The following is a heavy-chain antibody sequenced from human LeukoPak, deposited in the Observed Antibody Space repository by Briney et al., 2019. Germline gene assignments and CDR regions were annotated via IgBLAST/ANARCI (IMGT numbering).Heavy chain of an antibody. CDR1: GYTFTGYY. CDR2: INPSSGDT. CDR3: ARAGPLYTGAYLAY. D-gene: IGHD1-26*01. J-gene: IGHJ4*02. Sequence: ASVKVSRKASGYTFTGYYMHWVRQAPGQGLEWVGWINPSSGDTNYAQKFQGRITLTLDTSLTTAYMELSSLRPDDTAVYYCARAGPLYTGAYLAYWGQGTLVTVSS. V-gene: IGHV1-2*02.